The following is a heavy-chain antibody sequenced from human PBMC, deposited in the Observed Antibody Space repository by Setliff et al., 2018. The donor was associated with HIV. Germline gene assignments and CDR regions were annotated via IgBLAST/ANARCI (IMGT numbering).Heavy chain of an antibody. CDR1: GGSMSSHY. Sequence: SETLSLTCTVSGGSMSSHYWSWVRQPPGKGLEWIGYMYYSGGTSYNPSLKSRVTISVDTSKKQFSLKVTSVTAADTAVYYCARGDTPDVWGKGTTVTVSS. CDR3: ARGDTPDV. J-gene: IGHJ6*04. CDR2: MYYSGGT. V-gene: IGHV4-59*11. D-gene: IGHD3-16*01.